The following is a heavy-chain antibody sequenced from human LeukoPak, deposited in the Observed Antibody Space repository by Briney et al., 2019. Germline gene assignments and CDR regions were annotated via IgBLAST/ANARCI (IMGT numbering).Heavy chain of an antibody. V-gene: IGHV3-23*01. CDR2: IGGSGSST. CDR1: GFTFSSYA. CDR3: AKVAVSTAGTWWFDT. D-gene: IGHD6-13*01. Sequence: GGSLRLSCAASGFTFSSYAMGWVRQAPGKGLEWVSYIGGSGSSTYYADSVKGRITISRDNSRNTMFLQMNSLRADDTAVCYCAKVAVSTAGTWWFDTWGQGTLVTVSS. J-gene: IGHJ5*02.